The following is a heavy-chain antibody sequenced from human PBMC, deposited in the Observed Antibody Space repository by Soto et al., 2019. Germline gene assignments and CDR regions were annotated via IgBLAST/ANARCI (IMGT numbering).Heavy chain of an antibody. V-gene: IGHV1-69*02. CDR2: IIPILGIA. CDR3: ARGSTAASVYYYYYLDV. Sequence: QVQLVQSGAEVKKPGSSVKVSCKASGGTFSSYTISWVRQAPGQGLEWMGRIIPILGIANYAQKFQGRVTITADKSTRTAYMGLSSLSSEYTAVYYCARGSTAASVYYYYYLDVWGKGTTVTVSS. J-gene: IGHJ6*03. D-gene: IGHD6-13*01. CDR1: GGTFSSYT.